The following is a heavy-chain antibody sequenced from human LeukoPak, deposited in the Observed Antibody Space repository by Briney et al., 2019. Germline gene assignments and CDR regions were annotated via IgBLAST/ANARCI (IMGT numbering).Heavy chain of an antibody. CDR2: MSGSGGST. CDR1: GFTFSSYA. CDR3: AKQDRSGSYYPFDY. V-gene: IGHV3-23*01. D-gene: IGHD3-10*01. Sequence: PGGSLRLSCAASGFTFSSYAMSWVRQAPGKGLEWVSAMSGSGGSTYYADSVKGRFTISRDNSKNTLYLQMNSLRAEHTAVYYCAKQDRSGSYYPFDYWGQGTLVTVSS. J-gene: IGHJ4*02.